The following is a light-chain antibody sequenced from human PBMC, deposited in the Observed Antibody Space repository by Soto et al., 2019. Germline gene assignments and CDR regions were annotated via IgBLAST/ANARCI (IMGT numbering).Light chain of an antibody. CDR2: DAS. CDR1: QSISSW. Sequence: DIQMTQSPSTLSASVGDRVTITCRASQSISSWLAWYQQKPGKAPQLLIYDASSLESGVPSRFSGSGSGTEFTLTSSSLQPEDFSTYYCQQYKSYPGTFGQGTKLEIK. V-gene: IGKV1-5*01. CDR3: QQYKSYPGT. J-gene: IGKJ2*02.